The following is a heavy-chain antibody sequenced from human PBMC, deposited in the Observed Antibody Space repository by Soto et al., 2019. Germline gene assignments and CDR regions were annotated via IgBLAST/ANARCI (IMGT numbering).Heavy chain of an antibody. J-gene: IGHJ4*02. D-gene: IGHD3-10*01. CDR1: GGSVSSGAYY. V-gene: IGHV4-31*03. CDR2: IYSSGST. CDR3: ARSGLMVRGVPFDY. Sequence: SETLSLTCTVSGGSVSSGAYYWSWIRQHPGKGLEWIGYIYSSGSTYYNPSLETRLTFSLDTSQNQFSLKLRSVTAADTAVYYCARSGLMVRGVPFDYWGQATLVTVSS.